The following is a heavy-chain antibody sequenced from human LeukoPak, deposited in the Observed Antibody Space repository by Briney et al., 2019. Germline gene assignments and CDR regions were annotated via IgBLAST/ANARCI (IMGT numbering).Heavy chain of an antibody. CDR2: IYTSGST. V-gene: IGHV4-4*07. J-gene: IGHJ3*02. Sequence: SETLSLTCTVSGGSISSYYWSWIRQPAGKGLEWIGRIYTSGSTNYNPSLKSRVTMSVDTSKNQFSLKLSSVTAADTAVYYCARVLYSSGWYHSAFDIWGQGTMVTVSS. CDR3: ARVLYSSGWYHSAFDI. CDR1: GGSISSYY. D-gene: IGHD6-19*01.